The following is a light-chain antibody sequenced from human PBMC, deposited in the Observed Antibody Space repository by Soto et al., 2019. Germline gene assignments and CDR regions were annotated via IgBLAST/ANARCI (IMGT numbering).Light chain of an antibody. V-gene: IGKV3-11*01. J-gene: IGKJ4*01. CDR2: DAS. Sequence: IVMTQSPSTLSVSTGERATLSCRASHNIYINIAFYQQRPGQAPRLLIYDASNRATGIPARFSGSGSGTDFTLTISSLEPEDFGVYYCQQRSNWPPVTFGGGTKVDI. CDR1: HNIYIN. CDR3: QQRSNWPPVT.